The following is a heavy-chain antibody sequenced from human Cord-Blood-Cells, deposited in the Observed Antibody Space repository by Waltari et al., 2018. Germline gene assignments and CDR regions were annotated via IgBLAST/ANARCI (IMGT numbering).Heavy chain of an antibody. J-gene: IGHJ2*01. Sequence: QLQLQESGPGLVKPSATLSLTRTVSGGSISSSSYYWGWIRQPPGKGLGWIGSIYYSGSTYYNPSLKSRVTISVDTSKNQFSLKLSSVAAADTAVYYCARHPNDMGSGSYYNWYFDLWGRGTLVTVSS. D-gene: IGHD3-10*01. CDR3: ARHPNDMGSGSYYNWYFDL. V-gene: IGHV4-39*01. CDR1: GGSISSSSYY. CDR2: IYYSGST.